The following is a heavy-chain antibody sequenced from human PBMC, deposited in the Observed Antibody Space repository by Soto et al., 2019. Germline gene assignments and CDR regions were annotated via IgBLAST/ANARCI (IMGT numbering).Heavy chain of an antibody. Sequence: GGSLRLSCTASGFTFGDYAMSWFRQAPGKGLEWVGFIRSKAYGGTTEYAASVKGRFTISRDDSKSIAYLQMNSLKTEDTAVYYCTSTGGDTAIEVWGQGTLVTVSS. D-gene: IGHD5-18*01. J-gene: IGHJ4*02. CDR1: GFTFGDYA. CDR2: IRSKAYGGTT. CDR3: TSTGGDTAIEV. V-gene: IGHV3-49*03.